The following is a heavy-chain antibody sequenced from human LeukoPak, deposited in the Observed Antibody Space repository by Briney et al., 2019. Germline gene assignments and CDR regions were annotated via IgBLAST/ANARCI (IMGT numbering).Heavy chain of an antibody. CDR1: GFTFSNYV. V-gene: IGHV3-23*01. J-gene: IGHJ4*02. D-gene: IGHD6-25*01. CDR3: ARRTAATYHFDY. Sequence: GRSLRLSCAASGFTFSNYVMTWVRQAPGKGLEWVSIINPSGGTTYYADSVKGRFTISRDNSKNTLYLQMNSLRAEDTAVYYCARRTAATYHFDYWGQGTLVTVSS. CDR2: INPSGGTT.